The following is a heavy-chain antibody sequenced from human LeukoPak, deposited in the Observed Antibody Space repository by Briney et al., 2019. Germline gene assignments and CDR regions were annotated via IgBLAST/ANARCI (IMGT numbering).Heavy chain of an antibody. CDR2: TYYRSKWNY. J-gene: IGHJ6*02. Sequence: SQTLSLTCAISGDSVSTTTSIWNWIRQPPSRGLEWLGRTYYRSKWNYDYADSVKSRITISPDTSENQFSLQLQFVTPEDSAVYYCARRRHANNGVDVWGQGTTVTVSS. V-gene: IGHV6-1*01. CDR1: GDSVSTTTSI. CDR3: ARRRHANNGVDV.